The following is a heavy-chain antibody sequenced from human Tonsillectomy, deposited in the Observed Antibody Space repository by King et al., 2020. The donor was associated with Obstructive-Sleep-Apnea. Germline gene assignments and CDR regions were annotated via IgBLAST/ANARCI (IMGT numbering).Heavy chain of an antibody. CDR3: ASSRVDTTLVLDY. CDR2: IKQDGSEK. CDR1: GFTFSSYW. Sequence: VQLVESGGDLVQPGGSLRLSCAASGFTFSSYWMSWVGQAPGKGLEWGANIKQDGSEKYYVDSVKGRFTISRDKAKNSLYLQMNSLRAEDTAVYYCASSRVDTTLVLDYWGQGTLVIVSS. V-gene: IGHV3-7*01. J-gene: IGHJ4*02. D-gene: IGHD5-18*01.